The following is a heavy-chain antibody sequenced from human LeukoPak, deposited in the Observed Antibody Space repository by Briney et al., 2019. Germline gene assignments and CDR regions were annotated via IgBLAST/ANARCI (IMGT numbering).Heavy chain of an antibody. CDR1: GFTFSSYS. D-gene: IGHD3-16*01. CDR2: ISSSSSYI. V-gene: IGHV3-21*01. CDR3: ARERWPDRRIDY. Sequence: PGGSLRVSCAASGFTFSSYSMNWVRQAPGKGLEWVSSISSSSSYIYYADSVKGRFTISRDNAKNSLYLQMNSLRAEDTAVYYCARERWPDRRIDYWGQRTDFTVSS. J-gene: IGHJ4*02.